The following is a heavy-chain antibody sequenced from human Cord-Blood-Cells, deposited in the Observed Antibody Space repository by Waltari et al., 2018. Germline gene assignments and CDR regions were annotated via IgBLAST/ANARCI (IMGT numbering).Heavy chain of an antibody. CDR3: ARDLGIVVVPAANPNWYFDL. V-gene: IGHV4-4*07. D-gene: IGHD2-2*01. Sequence: QVQLQESGPGLVKPSETLSLTCTVSGGSISRYYWSWIRQPAGKGLEWIGRIYTSGSTNHNPPLKSRVTMSVDTSKNQCSLKLSSVTAADTAVYYCARDLGIVVVPAANPNWYFDLWGRGTLVTVSS. J-gene: IGHJ2*01. CDR2: IYTSGST. CDR1: GGSISRYY.